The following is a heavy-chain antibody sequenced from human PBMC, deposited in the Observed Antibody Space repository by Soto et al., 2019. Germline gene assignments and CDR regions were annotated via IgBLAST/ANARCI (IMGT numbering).Heavy chain of an antibody. J-gene: IGHJ4*02. CDR1: GGSISSSNW. Sequence: PSETLSLTCAVSGGSISSSNWWSWVRQPPGKGLEWIGEIYHSGSTNYNPSLKSRVTISVDKSKNQFSLKLSSVTAADTAVYYCARDLFRSHYYDSSGMDYWGQGTLVTVSS. CDR3: ARDLFRSHYYDSSGMDY. CDR2: IYHSGST. V-gene: IGHV4-4*02. D-gene: IGHD3-22*01.